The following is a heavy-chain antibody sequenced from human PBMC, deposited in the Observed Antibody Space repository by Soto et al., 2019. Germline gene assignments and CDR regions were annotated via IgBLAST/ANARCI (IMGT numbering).Heavy chain of an antibody. CDR2: ISAYNGNT. D-gene: IGHD4-17*01. CDR3: ARAPDYGGNGPDPY. J-gene: IGHJ4*02. V-gene: IGHV1-18*01. Sequence: QVQLVQSGAEVKKPGASVKVSCKASGYTFTSYGISWVRQAPGQGLEWMGWISAYNGNTNYAQKLQGRVPMTTYTSTSTAYMEPRSLRSDDTAVYYCARAPDYGGNGPDPYWGQGTLVTVSS. CDR1: GYTFTSYG.